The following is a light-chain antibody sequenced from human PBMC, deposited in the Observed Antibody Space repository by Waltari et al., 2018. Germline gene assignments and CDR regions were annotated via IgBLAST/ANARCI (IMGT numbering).Light chain of an antibody. CDR2: VKRDGSR. Sequence: LPWRGPRHLMRVKRDGSRSKGDDIPDRFSGSGSGAARYLTISSLQSEDEADYYCETGGHGTWGFGGGTKLTVL. V-gene: IGLV4-69*01. CDR3: ETGGHGTWG. J-gene: IGLJ3*02.